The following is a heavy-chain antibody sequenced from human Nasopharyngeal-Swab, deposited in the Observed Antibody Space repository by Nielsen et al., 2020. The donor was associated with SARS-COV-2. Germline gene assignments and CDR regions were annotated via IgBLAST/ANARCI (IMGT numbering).Heavy chain of an antibody. D-gene: IGHD3-3*01. J-gene: IGHJ6*02. Sequence: WVRQAPGQGLEWMGWINTNTGNPTYAQGFTGRFVFSLDTSVSTAYLQISSLKAEDTAVYYCARVRDAYYDFWSGYGMDVWGQGTMVTVSS. V-gene: IGHV7-4-1*02. CDR3: ARVRDAYYDFWSGYGMDV. CDR2: INTNTGNP.